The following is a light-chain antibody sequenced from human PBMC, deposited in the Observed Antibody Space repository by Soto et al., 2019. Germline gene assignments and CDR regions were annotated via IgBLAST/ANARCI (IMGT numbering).Light chain of an antibody. CDR3: QQPYNSPLP. J-gene: IGKJ4*02. Sequence: EIVMTQSPATLSVPPGERATLSCRASQSVYSNLAWYQQKPGQAPRLLIYGTSTRATGIPARFNGSGSGTEFSLTISSLQSEDFGVLYCQQPYNSPLPFRGRTKVQIK. CDR1: QSVYSN. CDR2: GTS. V-gene: IGKV3-15*01.